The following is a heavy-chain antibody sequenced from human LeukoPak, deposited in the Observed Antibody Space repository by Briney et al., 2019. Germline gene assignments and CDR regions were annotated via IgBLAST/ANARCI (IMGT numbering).Heavy chain of an antibody. D-gene: IGHD6-13*01. Sequence: GGSLRLSCAASGFTFSTYWMTWVRQAPGKGLEWVANIKPDGSETYYVDPVKGRFTISRDNAKSFLYLQMNSLRGEDTAVYHCGGFGYEAAVDLWGQGTLVTVSS. CDR3: GGFGYEAAVDL. J-gene: IGHJ4*02. CDR1: GFTFSTYW. CDR2: IKPDGSET. V-gene: IGHV3-7*01.